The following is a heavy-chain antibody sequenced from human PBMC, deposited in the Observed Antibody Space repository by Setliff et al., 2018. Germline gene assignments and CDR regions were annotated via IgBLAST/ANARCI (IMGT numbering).Heavy chain of an antibody. V-gene: IGHV3-74*01. J-gene: IGHJ6*02. CDR1: GFTFSSYW. D-gene: IGHD2-2*01. CDR2: INSDGSST. CDR3: ARGHIVVVPAAMGVAMDV. Sequence: PGGSLRLSCAASGFTFSSYWMHWVRQAPGKGLVWVSRINSDGSSTSYADSVKGRFTISRDNDKNTLYLQMNSLSAEDTAVYYCARGHIVVVPAAMGVAMDVWGQGTTVTVSS.